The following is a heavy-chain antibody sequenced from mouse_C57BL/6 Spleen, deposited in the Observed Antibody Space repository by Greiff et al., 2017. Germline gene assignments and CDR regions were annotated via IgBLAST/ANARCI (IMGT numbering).Heavy chain of an antibody. CDR2: INPDNGDT. J-gene: IGHJ4*01. Sequence: VQLQQSGPELVKPGDSVKISCKASGYSFTGYFMNWVMQSHGKSLEWIGRINPDNGDTFYNEKFKGKATLTVEKSSSTAHMELRSLTSEDSAVYYCARSYDYDVYYAMDYWGQGPSVTVSS. CDR3: ARSYDYDVYYAMDY. V-gene: IGHV1-20*01. D-gene: IGHD2-4*01. CDR1: GYSFTGYF.